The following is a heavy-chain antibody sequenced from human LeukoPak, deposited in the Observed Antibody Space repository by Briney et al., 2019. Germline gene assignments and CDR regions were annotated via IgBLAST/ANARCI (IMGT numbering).Heavy chain of an antibody. CDR2: IKYSGST. J-gene: IGHJ4*02. V-gene: IGHV4-34*01. Sequence: PSETLSLTCGVYGASFSGYYWSWIRQPPGKGLEWIGEIKYSGSTNYNPSLKSRATISIDTSKTQFSLKLSSVTAADTAVYYCARIRNRSHFPSGARGVFDYWGQGTQVTVSS. CDR1: GASFSGYY. D-gene: IGHD3-10*01. CDR3: ARIRNRSHFPSGARGVFDY.